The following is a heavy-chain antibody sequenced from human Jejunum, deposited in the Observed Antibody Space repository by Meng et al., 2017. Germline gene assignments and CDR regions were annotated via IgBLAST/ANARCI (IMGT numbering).Heavy chain of an antibody. J-gene: IGHJ4*02. CDR2: INTNTGNA. Sequence: QAQLVKSESELKKPGASVKVSCKASGYNFSSQPLNWVRQDPGQGLEWIGWINTNTGNANYGPDFTGRFVFSLDTSVSTAYLQISSLSAEDTAVYYCARHTGNLGLDYWGQGTLVTVSS. D-gene: IGHD4-23*01. V-gene: IGHV7-4-1*02. CDR1: GYNFSSQP. CDR3: ARHTGNLGLDY.